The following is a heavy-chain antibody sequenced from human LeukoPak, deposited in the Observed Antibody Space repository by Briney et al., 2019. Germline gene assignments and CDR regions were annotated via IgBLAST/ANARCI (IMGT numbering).Heavy chain of an antibody. D-gene: IGHD3-9*01. CDR1: GYTFTGYY. V-gene: IGHV1-2*02. CDR3: ARSTYYDILTGYYGTFDY. J-gene: IGHJ4*02. Sequence: ASVKVSCKASGYTFTGYYMHWVRQAPGQGLEWMGWINPNSGGTNYAQKFQGRVTMTRDTSISTAYMELSRLRSDDTAVYYCARSTYYDILTGYYGTFDYWGQGTLVTVSS. CDR2: INPNSGGT.